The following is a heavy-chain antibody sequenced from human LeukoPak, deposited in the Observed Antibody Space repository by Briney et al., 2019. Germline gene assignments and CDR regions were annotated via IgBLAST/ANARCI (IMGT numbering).Heavy chain of an antibody. CDR3: ARDRTQWLSSNWYGPFDP. CDR2: ITHSGST. V-gene: IGHV4-34*01. CDR1: GGSFSGYY. D-gene: IGHD6-13*01. J-gene: IGHJ5*02. Sequence: SETLSLTCAVYGGSFSGYYWSWIRQPPGKGLEWIGEITHSGSTNYNPSLKSRVTISVDTSKNQFSLKLSSVTAADTAIYYCARDRTQWLSSNWYGPFDPWGQGTLVTVSS.